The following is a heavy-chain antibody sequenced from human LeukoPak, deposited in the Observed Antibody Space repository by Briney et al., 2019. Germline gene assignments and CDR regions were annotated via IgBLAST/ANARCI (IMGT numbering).Heavy chain of an antibody. CDR2: IYYSGST. J-gene: IGHJ4*02. V-gene: IGHV4-59*01. D-gene: IGHD3-22*01. Sequence: PSETLSLTCTVSGSSISSYYWSWIRQPPGKGLEWIGYIYYSGSTNYNPSLKSRVTISVDTSKNQFSLKLSSVTAADTAVYYCARVSYYDSSGKFDYWGQGTLVTVSS. CDR3: ARVSYYDSSGKFDY. CDR1: GSSISSYY.